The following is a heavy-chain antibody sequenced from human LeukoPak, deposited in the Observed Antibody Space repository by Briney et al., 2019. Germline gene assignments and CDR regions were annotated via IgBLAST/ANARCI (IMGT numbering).Heavy chain of an antibody. CDR3: AKEVYNWNDTPYFDY. D-gene: IGHD1-20*01. Sequence: GGSLRLSCAASGFTFSSYGMHWVRQAPGKGLEWVAFIRYDGSNKYYADSVKGRFTISRDNSKNTPYLQMNSLRAEDTAVYYCAKEVYNWNDTPYFDYWGQGTLVTVSS. J-gene: IGHJ4*02. CDR2: IRYDGSNK. V-gene: IGHV3-30*02. CDR1: GFTFSSYG.